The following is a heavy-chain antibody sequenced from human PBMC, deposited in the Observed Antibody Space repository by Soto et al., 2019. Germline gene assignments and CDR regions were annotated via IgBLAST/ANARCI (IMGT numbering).Heavy chain of an antibody. J-gene: IGHJ4*02. V-gene: IGHV4-30-4*01. D-gene: IGHD3-10*01. CDR2: IYYSGST. Sequence: SETLTLTCTVSGGSISSGDYYWSWIHQPPGKGLEWIGYIYYSGSTYYNPSLKSRVTISVDTSKNQFSLKLSSVTAADTAVYYCARAAGTMVRGVAEPFDYWGQGTLVTVSS. CDR3: ARAAGTMVRGVAEPFDY. CDR1: GGSISSGDYY.